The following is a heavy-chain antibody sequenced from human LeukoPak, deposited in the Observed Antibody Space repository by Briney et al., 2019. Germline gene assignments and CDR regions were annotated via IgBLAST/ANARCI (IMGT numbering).Heavy chain of an antibody. V-gene: IGHV3-33*01. J-gene: IGHJ3*02. D-gene: IGHD3-3*01. Sequence: GGSLRLSCAASGFTSSSYGMHWVRQAPGKGLEWVAVIWYDGSNKYYADSVKGRFTISRDNSKNTLYLQMNSLRAEDTAVYYCARGGLFGVVITPDAFDIWGQGTMVTVSS. CDR1: GFTSSSYG. CDR2: IWYDGSNK. CDR3: ARGGLFGVVITPDAFDI.